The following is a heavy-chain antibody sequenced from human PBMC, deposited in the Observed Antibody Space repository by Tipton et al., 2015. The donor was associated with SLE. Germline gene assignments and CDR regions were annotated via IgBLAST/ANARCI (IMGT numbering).Heavy chain of an antibody. CDR2: IRYDGSNK. D-gene: IGHD3-3*01. CDR3: AKDDFYYDFWSGYSPTRYYGMDV. Sequence: SLRLSCAASGFTFSSYGMHWVRQAPGKGLEWVAFIRYDGSNKYYADSVKGRFTISRDNSKNTLYLQMNSLRAEDTAVYYCAKDDFYYDFWSGYSPTRYYGMDVWGQGTTVTVSS. J-gene: IGHJ6*02. V-gene: IGHV3-30*02. CDR1: GFTFSSYG.